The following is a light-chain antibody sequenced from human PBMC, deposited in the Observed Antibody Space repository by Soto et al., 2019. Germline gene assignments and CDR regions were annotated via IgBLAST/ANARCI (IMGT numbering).Light chain of an antibody. CDR1: QSISDT. CDR3: QQYNNWPWT. J-gene: IGKJ1*01. Sequence: DIVLTQSPATLSVSPGGRATLSCMASQSISDTLAWYQQKLGQAPRLLIYGASRRATGFPARFSGSGSGTDCTLTISSLQSEDAAVYYCQQYNNWPWTFGQGTKVDIK. V-gene: IGKV3-15*01. CDR2: GAS.